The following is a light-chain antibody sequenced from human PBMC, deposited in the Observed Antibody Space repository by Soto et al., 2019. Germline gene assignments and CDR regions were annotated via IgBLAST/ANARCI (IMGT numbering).Light chain of an antibody. J-gene: IGKJ2*01. CDR1: QSISSW. CDR3: QQYNSFHT. V-gene: IGKV1-5*03. Sequence: DIQMTQSPSTLSASVGDRVTSTCRASQSISSWLAWYQQKPGKAPKLLIYKASSLESGVPSRFSGSGSGTEFTLTISSLQPDDFATYYCQQYNSFHTFGQGTKVDIK. CDR2: KAS.